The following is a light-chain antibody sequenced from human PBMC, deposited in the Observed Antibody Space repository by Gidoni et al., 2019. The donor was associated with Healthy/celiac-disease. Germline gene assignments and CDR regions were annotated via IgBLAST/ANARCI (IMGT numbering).Light chain of an antibody. Sequence: DIKMTQSPSSLSASVGDRVTITCQASQDISNYLNWYQQKPGKAPKLLIYDASNLETGVPSRFSGSGSGTDFTFTISSLQPEDIATYYCQQYVNLPYTFGQGTKLEIK. CDR1: QDISNY. CDR2: DAS. V-gene: IGKV1-33*01. J-gene: IGKJ2*01. CDR3: QQYVNLPYT.